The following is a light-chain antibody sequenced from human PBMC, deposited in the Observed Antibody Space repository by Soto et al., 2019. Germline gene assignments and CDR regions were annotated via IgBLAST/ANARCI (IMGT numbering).Light chain of an antibody. J-gene: IGKJ5*01. Sequence: ERVMTQSPATLSVSPGERATLSCRASQSVSSNLAWYQQKPGQAPRLLIYGASTRATGIPARFSGSGSGTEFTLTISSLQSEDFAVYYCQQYNTWPPITFGQGTDWR. CDR3: QQYNTWPPIT. CDR2: GAS. CDR1: QSVSSN. V-gene: IGKV3-15*01.